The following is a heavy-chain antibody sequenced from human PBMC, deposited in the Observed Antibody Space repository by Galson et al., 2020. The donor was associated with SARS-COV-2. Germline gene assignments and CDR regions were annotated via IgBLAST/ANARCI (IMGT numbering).Heavy chain of an antibody. D-gene: IGHD3-3*01. CDR2: IYYSGST. Sequence: SETLSLTCSVSGVSISSYYWSWIRQPPGKGLEWIGYIYYSGSTYYSPSLKSRVTISLSTSENHFSLKLNSVTAADTAVYYCARVNTMFGVLIPFFDYWGQGTLVTVSS. CDR3: ARVNTMFGVLIPFFDY. V-gene: IGHV4-59*01. CDR1: GVSISSYY. J-gene: IGHJ4*02.